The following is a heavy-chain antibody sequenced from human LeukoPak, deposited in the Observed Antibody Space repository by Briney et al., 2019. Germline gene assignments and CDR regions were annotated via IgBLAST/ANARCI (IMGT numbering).Heavy chain of an antibody. D-gene: IGHD3-10*01. CDR1: GCSISSGGYS. J-gene: IGHJ3*02. V-gene: IGHV4-30-2*01. CDR3: ARASITMVRGDGAFDI. Sequence: SETLTLTCAASGCSISSGGYSWSWIRQPPGKDLEWIGYIYHSRSTYYNPSLKSRVTISVDRSKNQFSLKLSSVTAADTAVYYCARASITMVRGDGAFDIWGQGTMVTVSS. CDR2: IYHSRST.